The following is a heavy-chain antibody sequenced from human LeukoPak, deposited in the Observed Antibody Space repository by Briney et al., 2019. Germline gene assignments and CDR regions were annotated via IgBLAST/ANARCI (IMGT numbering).Heavy chain of an antibody. CDR2: IGWDDDK. D-gene: IGHD6-13*01. CDR3: ARMWAAAGYSFDY. Sequence: SGPALVKPTQTPTLTCAFSGFSLSTSGMCVSWIRQPPGKALEWLARIGWDDDKYYSTSLKTRLTISEDTSKNHVVLTSTRMDPVDTATYSCARMWAAAGYSFDYWGQGTLVTVSS. J-gene: IGHJ4*02. CDR1: GFSLSTSGMC. V-gene: IGHV2-70*11.